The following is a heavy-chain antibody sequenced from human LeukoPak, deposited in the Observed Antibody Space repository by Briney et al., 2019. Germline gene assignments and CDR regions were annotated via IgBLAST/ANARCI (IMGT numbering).Heavy chain of an antibody. CDR1: GFTFSSYW. Sequence: GGSLRLSCAASGFTFSSYWMHWVRQAPGKGLVWVSRIKSDGSTNYADSVKGRFTISRDNAKNSLYLQMNSLRAEDTAVYYCARDRVVRGVIITAGTDYWGQGTLVTVSS. CDR2: IKSDGST. V-gene: IGHV3-74*01. D-gene: IGHD3-10*01. J-gene: IGHJ4*02. CDR3: ARDRVVRGVIITAGTDY.